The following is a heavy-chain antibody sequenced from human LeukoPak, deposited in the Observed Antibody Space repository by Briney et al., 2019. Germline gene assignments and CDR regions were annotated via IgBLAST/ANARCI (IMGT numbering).Heavy chain of an antibody. CDR3: ARADIVVVPAALYWYFDL. CDR1: GGSISSGSYY. D-gene: IGHD2-2*01. V-gene: IGHV4-61*02. J-gene: IGHJ2*01. CDR2: IYTSGST. Sequence: SKTLSLTCTVSGGSISSGSYYWSWIRQPAGKGLEWIGRIYTSGSTNYNPSLKSRVTISVDTSKNQFSLKLSSVTAADTAVYYCARADIVVVPAALYWYFDLWGRGTLVTVSS.